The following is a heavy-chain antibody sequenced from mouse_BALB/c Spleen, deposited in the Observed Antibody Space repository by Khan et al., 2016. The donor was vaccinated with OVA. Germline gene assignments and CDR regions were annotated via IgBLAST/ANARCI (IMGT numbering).Heavy chain of an antibody. Sequence: EVELVESGGDLVKPGGSLKLSCAASGFTFSSYSMSWVRQTPDKRLEWVASISSDADYTYYPDSVKGRFTISRDNAKNTLYLQMSSLKSEDTAMYYCASHLTGSFDYWGQGNLVTVSA. CDR1: GFTFSSYS. CDR2: ISSDADYT. V-gene: IGHV5-6*01. J-gene: IGHJ3*01. CDR3: ASHLTGSFDY. D-gene: IGHD4-1*01.